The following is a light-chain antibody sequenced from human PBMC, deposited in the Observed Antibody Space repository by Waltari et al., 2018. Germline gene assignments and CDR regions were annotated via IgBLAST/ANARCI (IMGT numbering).Light chain of an antibody. J-gene: IGKJ1*01. CDR3: QHYLRLPVT. Sequence: EIVLTQPPGTLPLSPGESATCSCRTSQRVIRALAWYQQKPGQAPRLLIYGASKRATGIPDRFSGSGSGTDFSLTISSLEPEDFAVYYCQHYLRLPVTFGQGTKVEVK. CDR2: GAS. V-gene: IGKV3-20*01. CDR1: QRVIRA.